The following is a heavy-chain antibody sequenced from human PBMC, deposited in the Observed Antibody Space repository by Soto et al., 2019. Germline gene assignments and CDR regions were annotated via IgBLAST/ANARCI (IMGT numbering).Heavy chain of an antibody. CDR2: IYTSGST. CDR3: ASSLKWELLSPDAFDI. D-gene: IGHD1-26*01. CDR1: GGSISGYY. J-gene: IGHJ3*02. V-gene: IGHV4-4*07. Sequence: PSETLSLTCTVSGGSISGYYWSWIRQPAGKGLEWIGRIYTSGSTNYNPSLKSRVTMSVDTSKNQFSLKLSSVTAADTAVYYCASSLKWELLSPDAFDIWGQGTMVTVSS.